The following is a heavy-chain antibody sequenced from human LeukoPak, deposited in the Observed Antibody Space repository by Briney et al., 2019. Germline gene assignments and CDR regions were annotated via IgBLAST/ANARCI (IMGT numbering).Heavy chain of an antibody. CDR2: ISSSSSYI. J-gene: IGHJ4*02. V-gene: IGHV3-21*01. D-gene: IGHD6-19*01. CDR3: ASLPWLVRWVYY. CDR1: GFTFSTYS. Sequence: GGSLRLSCAVSGFTFSTYSMNWVRQAPGKGLEWVSSISSSSSYIYYADSVKGRFTISRDNAKNSLYLQMNSLRAEDTAVYYCASLPWLVRWVYYWGQGTLVTVSS.